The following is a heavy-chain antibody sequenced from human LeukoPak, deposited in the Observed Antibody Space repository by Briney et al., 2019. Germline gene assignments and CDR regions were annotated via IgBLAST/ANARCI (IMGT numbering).Heavy chain of an antibody. D-gene: IGHD6-19*01. V-gene: IGHV4-61*05. Sequence: SETLSLTCTVSGGSISSSSYYWVWIRQPPGKGLEWIGYIYYSGSTNYNPSLKSRVTISVDTSKNQFSLKLSSVTAADTAVYYCARTYSGWYFDYWGQGTLVTVSS. CDR1: GGSISSSSYY. CDR3: ARTYSGWYFDY. J-gene: IGHJ4*02. CDR2: IYYSGST.